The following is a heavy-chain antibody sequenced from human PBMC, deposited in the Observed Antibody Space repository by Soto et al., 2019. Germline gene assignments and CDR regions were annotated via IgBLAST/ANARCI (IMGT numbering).Heavy chain of an antibody. CDR2: ISAYNGNT. CDR1: GYTFTSYG. J-gene: IGHJ4*02. Sequence: ASVKVSCKASGYTFTSYGISWVRQAPGQGLEWMGWISAYNGNTNYAQKLQGRVSITTDTSTSTAYMDLRSLRSDDTAVYYCARGVSTTWYEPIDYWGQGTLVTVSS. V-gene: IGHV1-18*04. D-gene: IGHD6-13*01. CDR3: ARGVSTTWYEPIDY.